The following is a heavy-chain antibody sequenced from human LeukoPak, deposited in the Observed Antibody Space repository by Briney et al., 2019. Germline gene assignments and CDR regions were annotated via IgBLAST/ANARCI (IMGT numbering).Heavy chain of an antibody. CDR3: ARSDSYYYDSSGYYYFDY. Sequence: GGSLRLSCAASGFTFSSYWMSWVRQAPGKGLEWVANIKQDGSEKYYVDSVKGRFTISRDNAKNSLYLQMNSLRAEDTAVYYCARSDSYYYDSSGYYYFDYWGQGTLVTVSS. J-gene: IGHJ4*02. D-gene: IGHD3-22*01. V-gene: IGHV3-7*01. CDR1: GFTFSSYW. CDR2: IKQDGSEK.